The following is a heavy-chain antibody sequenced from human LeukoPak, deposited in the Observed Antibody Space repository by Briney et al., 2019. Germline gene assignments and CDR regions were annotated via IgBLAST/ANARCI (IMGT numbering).Heavy chain of an antibody. J-gene: IGHJ4*02. CDR1: GHSITDFA. Sequence: ASVKVSCKASGHSITDFAMHWVRQAPGQRFEWMGWINGANGNIRYSQKFQGRVTLTRDTAANTAYMELSSLRSEDTAVYYCARMTTGKFEYWGQGTLVTVSS. D-gene: IGHD3-10*01. CDR3: ARMTTGKFEY. V-gene: IGHV1-3*01. CDR2: INGANGNI.